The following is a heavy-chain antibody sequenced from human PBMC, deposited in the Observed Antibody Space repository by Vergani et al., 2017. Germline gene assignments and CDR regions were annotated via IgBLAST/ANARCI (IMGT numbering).Heavy chain of an antibody. CDR3: AKDGRENSEDGYFDY. D-gene: IGHD1-26*01. J-gene: IGHJ4*02. CDR2: IGYDGRIK. Sequence: QVQLVETGGGVVQPGGSLRLYCATSGFSFNTYGAHWVRQAPGKGLEWVAFIGYDGRIKYNVDSVKGRFTISRDTSKKTLSLQMRSLRADDTAVYYCAKDGRENSEDGYFDYWGQGNLVNVSS. V-gene: IGHV3-30*02. CDR1: GFSFNTYG.